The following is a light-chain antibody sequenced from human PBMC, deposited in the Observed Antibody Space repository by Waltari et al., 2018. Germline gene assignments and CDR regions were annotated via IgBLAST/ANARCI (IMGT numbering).Light chain of an antibody. V-gene: IGLV2-14*01. CDR3: SSYTTSNTWV. CDR1: SSDVGGYHH. Sequence: QSALTQPASVSGSPGQSITISCTGTSSDVGGYHHVSWYQHHPGKAPKLMIFEVTDRPSGFSNRFSGSKSCNTASLTISGLQAEDEADYYCSSYTTSNTWVFGGGTKVTVL. J-gene: IGLJ3*02. CDR2: EVT.